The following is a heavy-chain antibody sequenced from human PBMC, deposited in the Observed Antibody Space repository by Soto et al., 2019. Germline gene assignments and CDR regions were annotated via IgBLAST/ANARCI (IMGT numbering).Heavy chain of an antibody. V-gene: IGHV4-59*08. CDR3: ARLRIGVGYRANYYYMDV. J-gene: IGHJ6*03. Sequence: SETLSLTCTVSGGSISSYYWSWIRQPPGKGLEWIGYIYYSGSTNCNPSLKSRVTISVDTSKNQFSLKLSSVTAADTAVYYCARLRIGVGYRANYYYMDVWGKGTTVTVSS. CDR1: GGSISSYY. CDR2: IYYSGST. D-gene: IGHD3-10*01.